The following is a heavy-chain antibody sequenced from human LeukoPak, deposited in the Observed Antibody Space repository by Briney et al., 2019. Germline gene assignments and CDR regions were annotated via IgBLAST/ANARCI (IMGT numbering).Heavy chain of an antibody. CDR2: INPNSGGT. D-gene: IGHD6-19*01. CDR1: GYTFTGYY. CDR3: ARVVRYSSGPLTDLLPYYFDY. V-gene: IGHV1-2*02. J-gene: IGHJ4*02. Sequence: ASVKVSCKASGYTFTGYYMHWVRQAPGQGLECMGWINPNSGGTNYAQKFQGRVTMTRDTSISTAYMELSRLRSDDTAVYYCARVVRYSSGPLTDLLPYYFDYWGQGTLVTVSS.